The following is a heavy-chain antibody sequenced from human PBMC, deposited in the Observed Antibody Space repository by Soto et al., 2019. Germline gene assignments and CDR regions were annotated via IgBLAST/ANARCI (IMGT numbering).Heavy chain of an antibody. J-gene: IGHJ6*02. V-gene: IGHV5-51*01. CDR2: IYPTDSDT. Sequence: GESLKISCKGSGYTFTNFWIGWVRQMPGKGLEWMGIIYPTDSDTRYSPSFQGQDIISAGKSISTAYLLWSSLEASDTAMYYCARKTAGRGYSTGWRYGIDVWGQGTMVTVSS. CDR3: ARKTAGRGYSTGWRYGIDV. D-gene: IGHD6-19*01. CDR1: GYTFTNFW.